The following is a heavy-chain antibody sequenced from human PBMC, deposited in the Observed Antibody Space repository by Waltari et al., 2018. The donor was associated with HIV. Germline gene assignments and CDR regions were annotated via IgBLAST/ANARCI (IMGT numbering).Heavy chain of an antibody. CDR2: ISSSDSNT. CDR3: ARTRGYSYGYGDY. J-gene: IGHJ4*02. D-gene: IGHD5-18*01. V-gene: IGHV3-48*01. Sequence: EVQLVESGGGLVPPGGSLRLAGAASGFSFGSYSMNWVRQAPGKGLEWVSFISSSDSNTDYADSVKGRFTISRDNAKNSLYLQMNSLRAEDTAVYYCARTRGYSYGYGDYWGQGTLVTVSS. CDR1: GFSFGSYS.